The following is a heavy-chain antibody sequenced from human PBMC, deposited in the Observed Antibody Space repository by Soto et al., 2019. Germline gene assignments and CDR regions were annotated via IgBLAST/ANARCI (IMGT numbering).Heavy chain of an antibody. V-gene: IGHV4-59*01. CDR2: IYYSGST. J-gene: IGHJ4*02. CDR1: GDSISSYY. D-gene: IGHD2-2*01. Sequence: SETLSLTCSVSGDSISSYYWSWIRQPPGKGLEWIGQIYYSGSTNYNPSLKSRVTISVDTSKKQFSLKLTSVTAADSAVYYCARTSSRWYFYFDYWGQGPPVT. CDR3: ARTSSRWYFYFDY.